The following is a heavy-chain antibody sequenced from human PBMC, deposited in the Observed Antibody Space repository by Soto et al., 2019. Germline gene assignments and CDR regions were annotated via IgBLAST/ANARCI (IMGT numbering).Heavy chain of an antibody. J-gene: IGHJ6*02. CDR1: GGSISSYY. D-gene: IGHD3-10*01. V-gene: IGHV4-4*07. CDR2: IYNGGNT. Sequence: TLSLTCTVSGGSISSYYWSWIRQSAGKGLEWIGRIYNGGNTQYNPSLKSRVTMSADTSKNQFSLRLNSVTAADTAVYYCARDGSDSYGLDVWGQGTTVTVSS. CDR3: ARDGSDSYGLDV.